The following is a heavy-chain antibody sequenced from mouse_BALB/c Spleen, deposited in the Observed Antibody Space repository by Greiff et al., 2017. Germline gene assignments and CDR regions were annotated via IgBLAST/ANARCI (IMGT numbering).Heavy chain of an antibody. CDR1: GFNIKDYY. CDR3: NAWDYYGSSYGYAMDY. V-gene: IGHV14-4*02. D-gene: IGHD1-1*01. Sequence: EVKLQESGAELVRSGASVKLSCTASGFNIKDYYMHWVKQRPEQGLEWIGWIDPENGDTEYAPKFQGKATMTADTSSNTAYLQLSSLTSEDTAVYYCNAWDYYGSSYGYAMDYWGQGTSVTVSS. CDR2: IDPENGDT. J-gene: IGHJ4*01.